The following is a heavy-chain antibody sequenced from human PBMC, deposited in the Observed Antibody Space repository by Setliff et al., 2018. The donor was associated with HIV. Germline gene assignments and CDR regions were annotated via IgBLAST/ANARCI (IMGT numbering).Heavy chain of an antibody. CDR3: ARTYYGGNY. V-gene: IGHV3-7*03. J-gene: IGHJ4*02. CDR2: IRQDGSEK. D-gene: IGHD4-17*01. CDR1: GFIFSNYW. Sequence: GGSLRLSCAASGFIFSNYWMSWVRQAPGKGLEWVANIRQDGSEKYYVDSVRGRFTISRDNAENSLCLRMNSLRAEDTAVYYCARTYYGGNYWGQGALVTVSS.